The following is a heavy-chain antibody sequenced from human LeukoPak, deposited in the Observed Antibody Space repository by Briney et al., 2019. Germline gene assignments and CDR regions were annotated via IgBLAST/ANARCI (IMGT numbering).Heavy chain of an antibody. CDR3: AIYYYGSGITGMDV. D-gene: IGHD3-10*01. Sequence: PSETLSLTCIVSGGSISSYYWSWIRQPPGKGLEWIGYIYYTGSTNYNPSLKSRVTISVDTSKNQFSLKLCSVTAADTAVYYCAIYYYGSGITGMDVWGQGTTVTVSS. J-gene: IGHJ6*02. CDR1: GGSISSYY. CDR2: IYYTGST. V-gene: IGHV4-59*01.